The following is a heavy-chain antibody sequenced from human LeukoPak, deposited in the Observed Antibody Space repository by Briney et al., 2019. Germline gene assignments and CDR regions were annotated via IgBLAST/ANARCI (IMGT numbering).Heavy chain of an antibody. CDR1: GFSFSSYA. Sequence: GGSLRLSCATSGFSFSSYAMSWVRQAPGKGLEWVSAMSSSDDGRYYAASVRDRFTISRDTSRSTLYLQMDSLRAEDAAVYYCAKAPVTSCRGAFCYPFDYWGQGTLVTVSS. CDR2: MSSSDDGR. D-gene: IGHD2-15*01. CDR3: AKAPVTSCRGAFCYPFDY. J-gene: IGHJ4*02. V-gene: IGHV3-23*01.